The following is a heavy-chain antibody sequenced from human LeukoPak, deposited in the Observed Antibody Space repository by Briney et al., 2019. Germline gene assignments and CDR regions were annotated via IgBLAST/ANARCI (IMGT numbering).Heavy chain of an antibody. CDR3: AREGVGFLEWWNDAFDI. CDR2: IYTSGST. CDR1: GGSISSSSYY. D-gene: IGHD3-3*01. V-gene: IGHV4-39*07. Sequence: SETLSLTCTVSGGSISSSSYYWGWIRQPPGKGLEWIGRIYTSGSTNYNPSLKSRVTISVDTSKNQFSLKLSSVTAADTAVYYCAREGVGFLEWWNDAFDIWGQGTMVTVSS. J-gene: IGHJ3*02.